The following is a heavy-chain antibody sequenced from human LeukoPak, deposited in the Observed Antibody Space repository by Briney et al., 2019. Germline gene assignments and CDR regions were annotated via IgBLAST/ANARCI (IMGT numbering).Heavy chain of an antibody. CDR2: IWYDASNK. CDR3: VRGVGVSRFNYFDP. CDR1: GFTFSSFG. V-gene: IGHV3-33*01. J-gene: IGHJ5*02. D-gene: IGHD1-26*01. Sequence: GGSLTLSCAASGFTFSSFGMHWVRQAPGKGLAWVAVIWYDASNKYYADSVKGRFTISRDNSKNTLYLQMNSLRDDDTAVYYCVRGVGVSRFNYFDPWGQGTLVTVSS.